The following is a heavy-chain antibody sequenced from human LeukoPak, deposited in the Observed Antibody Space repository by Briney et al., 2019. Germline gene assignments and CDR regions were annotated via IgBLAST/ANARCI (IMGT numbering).Heavy chain of an antibody. V-gene: IGHV3-23*01. J-gene: IGHJ4*02. CDR2: ISGSGNSP. CDR1: GFTFSSYS. D-gene: IGHD6-13*01. CDR3: ARCRSSSWFSLFDY. Sequence: GGSLRLSCAASGFTFSSYSMNWVRQAPGKGLEWVSLISGSGNSPYYADSVQGRFTISRDNSKNTVDLQMNSLRAEDTAVYYCARCRSSSWFSLFDYWGQGTLVTVSS.